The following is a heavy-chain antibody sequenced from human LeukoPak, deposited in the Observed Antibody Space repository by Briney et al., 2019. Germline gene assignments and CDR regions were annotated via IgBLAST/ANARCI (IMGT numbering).Heavy chain of an antibody. D-gene: IGHD1-26*01. Sequence: GGSLGLSCAASGFTFSSYAMSWVRQAPGKGLEWVSTISNSGGTTYYADSVKGRFTISRDDSENTLYLQMNSLRAEDTAVYYCAKISGGGSYPKGWFDPWGQGTLVTVSS. CDR3: AKISGGGSYPKGWFDP. V-gene: IGHV3-23*01. CDR2: ISNSGGTT. CDR1: GFTFSSYA. J-gene: IGHJ5*02.